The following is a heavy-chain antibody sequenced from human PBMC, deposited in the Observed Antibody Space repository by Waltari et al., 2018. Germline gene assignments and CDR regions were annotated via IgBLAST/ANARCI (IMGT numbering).Heavy chain of an antibody. J-gene: IGHJ4*02. V-gene: IGHV3-48*03. Sequence: EVQLVESGGDLVQPGGSLRLNCETSGFTFVNFELNWVRQAPGKGLGWIAYISKTGSGVRTFYSDSVGGRFTISRDDSKNSVYLQMNNLRVDDSALYYCARGIVGATGWGQGTLVTVSS. CDR3: ARGIVGATG. D-gene: IGHD1-26*01. CDR2: ISKTGSGVRT. CDR1: GFTFVNFE.